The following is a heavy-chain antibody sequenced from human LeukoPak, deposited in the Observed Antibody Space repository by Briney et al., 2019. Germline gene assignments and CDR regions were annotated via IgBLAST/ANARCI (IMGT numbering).Heavy chain of an antibody. Sequence: GSLRLSCAASGFTFSSYGMHWVRQAPGKGLEWVAFIRYDGSNKYYADSVKGRFTISRDNSKNTLYLQMNSLRAEDTAVYYCAKKINSSSWTRGYFQHWGQGTLVTVSS. J-gene: IGHJ1*01. CDR3: AKKINSSSWTRGYFQH. D-gene: IGHD6-13*01. CDR2: IRYDGSNK. V-gene: IGHV3-30*02. CDR1: GFTFSSYG.